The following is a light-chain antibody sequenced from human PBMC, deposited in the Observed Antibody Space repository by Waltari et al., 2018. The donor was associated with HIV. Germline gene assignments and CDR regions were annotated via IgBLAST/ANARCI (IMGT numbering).Light chain of an antibody. CDR1: QSVSSSY. Sequence: EIVLTQYPGTLSLSPGERATLSCRASQSVSSSYLVWYQQKPGQAPRLLIYGASSRATGIPDRFSGSWSGTDFTLTISRLEPEDFAVYYCQQYGYSRITFGPGTKVDIK. V-gene: IGKV3-20*01. J-gene: IGKJ3*01. CDR3: QQYGYSRIT. CDR2: GAS.